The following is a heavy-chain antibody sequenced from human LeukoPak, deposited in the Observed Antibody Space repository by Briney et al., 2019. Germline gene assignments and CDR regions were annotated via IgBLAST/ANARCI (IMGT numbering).Heavy chain of an antibody. D-gene: IGHD3-22*01. J-gene: IGHJ4*02. Sequence: HPGGSLRLSCAASGFTFSSYAMSWVRQAPGKGLEWVSAISGSGGSTYYADSVKGRFTISRDNSKNTLYLQMNSLRSEDTAVYYCAKGGSYYYDSSGYYDYWGQGTLVTVSS. CDR2: ISGSGGST. CDR3: AKGGSYYYDSSGYYDY. V-gene: IGHV3-23*01. CDR1: GFTFSSYA.